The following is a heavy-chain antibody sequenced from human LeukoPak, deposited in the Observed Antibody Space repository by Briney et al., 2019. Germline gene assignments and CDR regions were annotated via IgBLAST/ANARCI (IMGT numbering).Heavy chain of an antibody. J-gene: IGHJ5*01. D-gene: IGHD2-15*01. CDR2: LPYDGSYN. V-gene: IGHV3-30*02. Sequence: GGSLEPSCLVSGVSLSSYGMHWVRQAPGKGLEWLAWLPYDGSYNLTAASLKGRFAISKDISTNTLYLDMDSLTAEDTAVYYCAAAGLGVAHWIDSWGQGTLVTVSS. CDR1: GVSLSSYG. CDR3: AAAGLGVAHWIDS.